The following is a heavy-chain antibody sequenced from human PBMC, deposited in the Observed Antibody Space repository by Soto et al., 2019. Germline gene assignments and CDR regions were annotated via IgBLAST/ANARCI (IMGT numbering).Heavy chain of an antibody. Sequence: GGSLRLSCGGSGFTLRNYWMSWVRQPPGKGLEWVAHMSEDESEKYYADSVKGRFTISRDNSKNTLYLQMNSLRAEDTAVYFCAKGSPHGASESYYKFDYWGQGTLVTVSS. J-gene: IGHJ4*02. D-gene: IGHD3-10*01. CDR2: MSEDESEK. CDR3: AKGSPHGASESYYKFDY. V-gene: IGHV3-7*03. CDR1: GFTLRNYW.